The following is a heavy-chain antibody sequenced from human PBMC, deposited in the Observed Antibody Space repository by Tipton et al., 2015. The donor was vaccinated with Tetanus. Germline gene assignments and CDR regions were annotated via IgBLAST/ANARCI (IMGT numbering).Heavy chain of an antibody. V-gene: IGHV4-34*01. CDR2: IHPSGST. D-gene: IGHD5-18*01. CDR1: GGSFSGYY. Sequence: TLSLTCAVYGGSFSGYYCSWIRQSPRRGLEWIGEIHPSGSTYYNPSFTSRITLSQDTSKNQFSLKLNSVTAADTAVYYCARGVDRAKAGTDWGQGTLVTVSS. CDR3: ARGVDRAKAGTD. J-gene: IGHJ4*02.